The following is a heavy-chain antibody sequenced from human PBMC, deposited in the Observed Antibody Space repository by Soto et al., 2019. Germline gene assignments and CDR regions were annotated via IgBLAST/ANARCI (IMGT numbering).Heavy chain of an antibody. D-gene: IGHD7-27*01. CDR1: GDSVTSGSYY. J-gene: IGHJ6*02. CDR2: ISYTGRT. CDR3: AREWGLLPYYVMNV. V-gene: IGHV4-61*03. Sequence: LSLTCIVSGDSVTSGSYYWTWLRQPPGKGLEWIGYISYTGRTKYNPSLQSRVTISVDTSKNDFSLNLSSVTAADTAVYFCAREWGLLPYYVMNVWGHXTAVTLSS.